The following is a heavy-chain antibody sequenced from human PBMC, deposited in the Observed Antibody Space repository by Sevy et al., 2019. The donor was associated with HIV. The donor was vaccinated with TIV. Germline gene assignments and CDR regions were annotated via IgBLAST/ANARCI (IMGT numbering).Heavy chain of an antibody. CDR3: ASIRGMHDAFDI. CDR1: GFTFDGYA. Sequence: QAGGSLRLSCAASGFTFDGYAMHWVRQAPGKGLEWVSGISWNSGRIGYADFVKGRFTISRDNAKNSLYMQMNSLRAEDTALYYCASIRGMHDAFDIWGQGTLVTVSS. D-gene: IGHD1-20*01. J-gene: IGHJ3*02. CDR2: ISWNSGRI. V-gene: IGHV3-9*01.